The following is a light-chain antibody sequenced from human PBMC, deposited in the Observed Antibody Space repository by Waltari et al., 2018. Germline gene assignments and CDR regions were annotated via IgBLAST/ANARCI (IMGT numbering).Light chain of an antibody. CDR1: SSNMWNRH. CDR2: NND. CDR3: ETWDTSLSAWV. Sequence: SVLTQAPSVSAAPGQKVPISCAGSSSNMWNRHLSWYQQFPGTAPKLLIYNNDKRPSGIPDRFSASKSGTSATLDITGLQTGDESNYYCETWDTSLSAWVFGGGTKLTVL. V-gene: IGLV1-51*01. J-gene: IGLJ3*02.